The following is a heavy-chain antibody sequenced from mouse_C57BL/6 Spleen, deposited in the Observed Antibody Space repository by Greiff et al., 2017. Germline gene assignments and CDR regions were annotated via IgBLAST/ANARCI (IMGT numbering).Heavy chain of an antibody. Sequence: VQLQQSGPELVKPGASVKISCKASGYTFTDYYMNWVKQSHGKSLEWIGDINPNNGGTSYNQKVKGKATLSVDKSSSTAYMELRSLTSEDSAVYYCARMGLLRGYFDYGGQGTTLTFSS. CDR2: INPNNGGT. V-gene: IGHV1-26*01. J-gene: IGHJ2*01. CDR3: ARMGLLRGYFDY. D-gene: IGHD1-1*01. CDR1: GYTFTDYY.